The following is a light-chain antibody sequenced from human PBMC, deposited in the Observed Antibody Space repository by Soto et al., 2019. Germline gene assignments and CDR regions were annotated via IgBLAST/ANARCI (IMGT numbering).Light chain of an antibody. CDR1: QSISSW. Sequence: TQSPSTLSASVGDRVTSGCRASQSISSWLAWYQQKPGQAPRLLIYGASSRATGVPDRFSGSGSGADLTLTISRLEPEDFAVYYCQQYHTSPSITFGQGTRLEIK. J-gene: IGKJ5*01. CDR3: QQYHTSPSIT. CDR2: GAS. V-gene: IGKV3-20*01.